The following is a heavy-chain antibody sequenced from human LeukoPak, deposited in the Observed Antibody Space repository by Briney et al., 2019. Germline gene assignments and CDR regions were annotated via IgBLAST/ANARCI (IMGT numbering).Heavy chain of an antibody. CDR3: ARYGYYDFWSGYYMDV. V-gene: IGHV4-59*10. J-gene: IGHJ6*03. CDR2: IYTSGST. D-gene: IGHD3-3*01. Sequence: SETLSLTCAVYGGSFSGYYWSWIRQPAGKGLEWIGRIYTSGSTNYNPSLKSRVTISVDTSKNQFSLKLSSVTAADTAVYYCARYGYYDFWSGYYMDVWGKGTTVTVSS. CDR1: GGSFSGYY.